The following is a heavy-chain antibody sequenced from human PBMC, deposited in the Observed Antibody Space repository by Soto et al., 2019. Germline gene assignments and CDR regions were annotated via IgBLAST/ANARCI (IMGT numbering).Heavy chain of an antibody. CDR2: INPSGGST. CDR1: GYTLTRYF. Sequence: GAPLKVSRQASGYTLTRYFIHWGRKAPGQGLEWMGIINPSGGSTSYAQKFQGRVTMTRDTSTSTVYMELSSLRSEDTAVYYCARDHGVVVPAAIGFDPWGQGTLVTVSS. J-gene: IGHJ5*02. CDR3: ARDHGVVVPAAIGFDP. D-gene: IGHD2-2*01. V-gene: IGHV1-46*03.